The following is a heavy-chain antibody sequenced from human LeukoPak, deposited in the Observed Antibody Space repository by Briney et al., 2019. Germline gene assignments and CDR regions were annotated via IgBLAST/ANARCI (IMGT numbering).Heavy chain of an antibody. D-gene: IGHD3-9*01. CDR1: GGSFSGYY. CDR2: INHSGST. CDR3: ARLSVLTGYYTWYFDL. Sequence: SETLSLTCAVYGGSFSGYYWSWIRQPPGKGLEWIGEINHSGSTNYNPSLKSRVTISVDTSKNQFSLKPSSVTAADTAVYYCARLSVLTGYYTWYFDLWGRGTLVTVSS. V-gene: IGHV4-34*01. J-gene: IGHJ2*01.